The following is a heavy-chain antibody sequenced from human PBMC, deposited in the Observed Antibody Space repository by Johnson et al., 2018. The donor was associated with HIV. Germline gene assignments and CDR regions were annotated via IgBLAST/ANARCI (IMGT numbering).Heavy chain of an antibody. V-gene: IGHV3-20*04. J-gene: IGHJ3*02. CDR1: GFPFDDHG. CDR3: VRDFRSVGTTDASDI. D-gene: IGHD1/OR15-1a*01. Sequence: VQLVESGGGVVRPGGSLRLSCAASGFPFDDHGMSWVRQAPGKGLEWVSSINWNGGSTGYADSVKGRFPISRDNAKNSLYLQISSLRAKDTAVYFCVRDFRSVGTTDASDIWGQGTMITVSS. CDR2: INWNGGST.